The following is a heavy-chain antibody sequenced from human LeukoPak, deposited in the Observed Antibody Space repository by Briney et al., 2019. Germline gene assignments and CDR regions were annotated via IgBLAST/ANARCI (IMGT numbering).Heavy chain of an antibody. V-gene: IGHV4-61*02. CDR2: IYTSGST. CDR1: GGSISSGSYY. CDR3: ARGRVSSSTWHSTYYYYFYMDV. D-gene: IGHD4-11*01. J-gene: IGHJ6*03. Sequence: SETLSLTCTVSGGSISSGSYYWSWIRQPAGKGLEWIGRIYTSGSTTYNPSLKSRVTISGDTSENQFSLRLSSATAADTAVYFCARGRVSSSTWHSTYYYYFYMDVWGKGTTVTVSS.